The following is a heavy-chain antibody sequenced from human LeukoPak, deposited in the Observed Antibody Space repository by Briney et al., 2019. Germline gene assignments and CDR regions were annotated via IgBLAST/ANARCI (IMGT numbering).Heavy chain of an antibody. J-gene: IGHJ3*02. CDR3: ARGATHDSSGYYAFDI. D-gene: IGHD3-22*01. V-gene: IGHV4-30-4*01. CDR2: IYYSGST. Sequence: SETLSLTCTVSGGSISSGDYYWSWIRQPPGKGLEWIGYIYYSGSTYYNPSLKSRVTISVDTSKNQFSLKLSSVTAADTAVYYCARGATHDSSGYYAFDIWGQGTMVTVSS. CDR1: GGSISSGDYY.